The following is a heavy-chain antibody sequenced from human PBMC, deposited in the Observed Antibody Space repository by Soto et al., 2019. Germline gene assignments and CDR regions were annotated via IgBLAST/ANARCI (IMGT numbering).Heavy chain of an antibody. J-gene: IGHJ6*02. CDR3: ARLGDIPGYGMDV. CDR1: GGTFSSYA. V-gene: IGHV1-69*01. D-gene: IGHD3-16*01. Sequence: QVQLVQSGAEVKKPGSSVKVSCKAAGGTFSSYAISWVRQAPGQGPEWMGGIIPIFGTANYAQKLQGRVTITAAESTSTAYMELSSLRSEDTAVYYFARLGDIPGYGMDVWGQGTTVTVSS. CDR2: IIPIFGTA.